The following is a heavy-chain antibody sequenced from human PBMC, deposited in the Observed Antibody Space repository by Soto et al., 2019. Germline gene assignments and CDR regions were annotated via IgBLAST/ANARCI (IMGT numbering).Heavy chain of an antibody. CDR2: IYYSGST. CDR3: ARHRGSGWYGQHDY. CDR1: GGSISSSSYY. V-gene: IGHV4-39*01. Sequence: PSETLSLTCTVSGGSISSSSYYWGWIRQPPGKGLEWIGSIYYSGSTYYNPSLKSRVTISVDTSKNQFSLKLSSVTAADTAVYYCARHRGSGWYGQHDYWGQGTLVTVSS. D-gene: IGHD6-19*01. J-gene: IGHJ4*02.